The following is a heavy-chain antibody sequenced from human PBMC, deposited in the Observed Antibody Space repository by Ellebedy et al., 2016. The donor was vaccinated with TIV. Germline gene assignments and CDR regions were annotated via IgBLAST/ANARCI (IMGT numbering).Heavy chain of an antibody. J-gene: IGHJ3*02. CDR1: GFTFSTYW. V-gene: IGHV3-7*01. CDR3: ARRYCTISRCFAASWASLDM. Sequence: GESLKISCAASGFTFSTYWMGWVRQAAGKGLEWVANTKQDGSEKYYVDSVMGRFTISRDNAKNSLYLQMNSLRAEDTAVYYCARRYCTISRCFAASWASLDMWGQGTMVTVSS. CDR2: TKQDGSEK. D-gene: IGHD2-2*01.